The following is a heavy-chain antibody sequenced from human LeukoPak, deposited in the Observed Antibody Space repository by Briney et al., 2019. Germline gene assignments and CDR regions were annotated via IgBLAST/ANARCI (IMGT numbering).Heavy chain of an antibody. Sequence: ASETLSLTCAVSGGSISSGGYSWSWIRQPPGKGLEWIGYIYHSGSTYYNPSLKSRVTISVDRSKNQFSLKLTSVTAADTAVYYCARGANYYDSSGYSATFDYWGQGTLVTVSS. J-gene: IGHJ4*02. D-gene: IGHD3-22*01. CDR3: ARGANYYDSSGYSATFDY. CDR1: GGSISSGGYS. CDR2: IYHSGST. V-gene: IGHV4-30-2*01.